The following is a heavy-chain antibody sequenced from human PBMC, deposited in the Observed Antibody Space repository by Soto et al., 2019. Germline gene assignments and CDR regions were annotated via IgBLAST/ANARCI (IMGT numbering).Heavy chain of an antibody. CDR3: ARDRYDSSGYEAPFDY. Sequence: GGSLRLSCAASGFTFSSYSMNWVRQAPGEGLEWVSYISSSSSTIYYADSVKGRFTISRDNAKNSLYLQMNSLRDEDTAVYYCARDRYDSSGYEAPFDYWGQGTLVTVSS. CDR1: GFTFSSYS. D-gene: IGHD3-22*01. J-gene: IGHJ4*02. V-gene: IGHV3-48*02. CDR2: ISSSSSTI.